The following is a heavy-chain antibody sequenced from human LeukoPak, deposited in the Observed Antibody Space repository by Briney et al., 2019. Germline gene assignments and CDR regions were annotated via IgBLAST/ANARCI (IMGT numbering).Heavy chain of an antibody. CDR3: ARDHAY. J-gene: IGHJ4*02. CDR1: GGSVSSGSYY. V-gene: IGHV4-61*01. CDR2: IYYSGST. Sequence: SETLSLTCTVSGGSVSSGSYYWSWIRQPPGKGLEWIGYIYYSGSTNYNPSLKSRVTISVDTSKNQFSLKLSTVTAADTAVYYCARDHAYWGQGTLVTVSS.